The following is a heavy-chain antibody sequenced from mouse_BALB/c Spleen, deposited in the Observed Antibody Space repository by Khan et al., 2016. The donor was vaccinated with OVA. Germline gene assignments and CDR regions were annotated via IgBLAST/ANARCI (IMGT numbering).Heavy chain of an antibody. V-gene: IGHV3-2*02. D-gene: IGHD2-3*01. Sequence: EVQLQESGPGLVKPSQSLSLTCTVTGYSITSDYAWNWIRQFPGNKLEWMGSINYSGSTNYNPSLKSRISITRDTSKNQFCLQLNSVTTEDTATYYCARDGSRYNYAMDYWGQGTAVTVSS. CDR3: ARDGSRYNYAMDY. CDR2: INYSGST. J-gene: IGHJ4*01. CDR1: GYSITSDYA.